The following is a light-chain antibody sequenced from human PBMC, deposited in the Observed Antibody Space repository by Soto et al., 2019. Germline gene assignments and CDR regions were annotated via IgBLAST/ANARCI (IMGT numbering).Light chain of an antibody. J-gene: IGLJ3*02. CDR3: CSYAGSSTLV. CDR2: EGS. Sequence: QSALTQPASVSGSPGQSITFSCTGTSSDVRSYNLVSWYQQHPGKAPKLMIYEGSKRPSGVSNRFSGSKSGNTASLTISGLQAEDEADYYCCSYAGSSTLVFGGGTKLTVL. CDR1: SSDVRSYNL. V-gene: IGLV2-23*01.